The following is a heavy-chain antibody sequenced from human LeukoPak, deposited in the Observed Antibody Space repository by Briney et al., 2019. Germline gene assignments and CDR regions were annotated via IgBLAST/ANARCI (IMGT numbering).Heavy chain of an antibody. CDR3: ARDAWIVGALDY. D-gene: IGHD1-26*01. J-gene: IGHJ4*02. CDR1: GYTFTSYG. CDR2: ISAYNGNT. Sequence: ASVKVSCKAPGYTFTSYGISWVRQAPGQGLEWMGWISAYNGNTNYAQKLQGRVTMTTDTSTSTAYMELRSLRSDDTAVYYCARDAWIVGALDYWGQGTLVTVSS. V-gene: IGHV1-18*01.